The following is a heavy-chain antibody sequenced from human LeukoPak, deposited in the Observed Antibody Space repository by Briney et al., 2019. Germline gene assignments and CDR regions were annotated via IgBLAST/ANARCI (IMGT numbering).Heavy chain of an antibody. V-gene: IGHV4-61*02. D-gene: IGHD6-13*01. CDR3: ARGIGSSWIRFDY. J-gene: IGHJ4*02. CDR2: IYTSGST. Sequence: NTSETLSLTCTVSGGSISSAGYYWSWIRQSAAKGLEWIGRIYTSGSTNYNPSVKSRVTISVDTSKNQFSLTLSSVTAADTAVYYCARGIGSSWIRFDYWGQGTLVTVSS. CDR1: GGSISSAGYY.